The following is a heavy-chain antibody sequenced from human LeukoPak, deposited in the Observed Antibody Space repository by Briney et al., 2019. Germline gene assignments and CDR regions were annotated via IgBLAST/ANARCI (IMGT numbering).Heavy chain of an antibody. J-gene: IGHJ6*02. D-gene: IGHD2-21*01. V-gene: IGHV3-48*03. Sequence: GGSLRLSSVASLFTFSIYEMSWGRQAPREGVGWVSYIRTSGSTMYYADSVKGRFTISRDNAKNSLYLQMNSLRAEDTAVYYCARRLPYYGMDVWGQGTTVTVS. CDR2: IRTSGSTM. CDR1: LFTFSIYE. CDR3: ARRLPYYGMDV.